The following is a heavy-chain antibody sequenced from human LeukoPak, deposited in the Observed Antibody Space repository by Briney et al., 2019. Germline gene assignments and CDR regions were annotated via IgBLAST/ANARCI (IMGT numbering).Heavy chain of an antibody. V-gene: IGHV3-74*01. CDR1: GFTFSSYW. CDR3: ASLAYCGGDCYRGPFDY. J-gene: IGHJ4*02. CDR2: INSDGSST. Sequence: GALRLSCAASGFTFSSYWMHWVRQAPGKGLVWVSRINSDGSSTSYADSVKGRFTISRDNAKNTLYLQMNSLRAEDTAVHYCASLAYCGGDCYRGPFDYWGQGTLVTVSS. D-gene: IGHD2-21*02.